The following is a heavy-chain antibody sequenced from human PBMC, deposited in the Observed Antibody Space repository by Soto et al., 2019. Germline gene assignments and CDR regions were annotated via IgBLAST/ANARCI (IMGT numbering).Heavy chain of an antibody. CDR3: FFKQEEGLRDL. CDR2: IYHTGTT. CDR1: CLYSKGGGYP. V-gene: IGHV4-30-2*01. J-gene: IGHJ2*01. D-gene: IGHD3-16*01. Sequence: SELMSDPCTVFCLYSKGGGYPRILIKKTPGKGLEWIGFIYHTGTTYYNPSLKSRVTISVDRSKNQFSLKLNSVTAADTAVYFFFFKQEEGLRDL.